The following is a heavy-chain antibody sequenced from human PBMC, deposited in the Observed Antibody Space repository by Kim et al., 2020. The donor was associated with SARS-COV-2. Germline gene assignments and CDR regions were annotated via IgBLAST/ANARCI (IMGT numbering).Heavy chain of an antibody. CDR2: ISYDGSNK. CDR1: GFTFSSYG. J-gene: IGHJ4*01. D-gene: IGHD2-15*01. V-gene: IGHV3-30*18. CDR3: AKDRGCCSGGSCYGNY. Sequence: GGSLRLSCAASGFTFSSYGMHWVRQAPGKGLEWVAVISYDGSNKYYADSVKGRFTISRDNSKNTLYLQMNSLRAEDTAVYYCAKDRGCCSGGSCYGNY.